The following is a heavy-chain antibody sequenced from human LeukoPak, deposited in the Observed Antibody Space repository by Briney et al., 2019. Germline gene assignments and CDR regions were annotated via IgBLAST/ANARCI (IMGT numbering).Heavy chain of an antibody. J-gene: IGHJ4*02. CDR3: ARGGYDSSGYYYEDYDY. CDR2: IIPIFGTA. V-gene: IGHV1-69*13. D-gene: IGHD3-22*01. CDR1: GGTSSSYA. Sequence: SVKVSCKASGGTSSSYAISWVRQAPGQGLEWMGGIIPIFGTANYAQKFQGRVTITADESTSTAYMELSSLRSEDTAVYYCARGGYDSSGYYYEDYDYWGQGTLVTVSS.